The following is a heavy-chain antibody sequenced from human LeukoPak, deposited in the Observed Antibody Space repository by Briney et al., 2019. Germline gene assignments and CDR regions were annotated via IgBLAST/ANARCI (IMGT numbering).Heavy chain of an antibody. CDR3: ARDQTQLRAYGMDV. J-gene: IGHJ6*02. CDR2: INSDGSST. V-gene: IGHV3-74*01. D-gene: IGHD2-2*01. CDR1: GFTFSSYW. Sequence: GGSLRLSCAASGFTFSSYWMHWVRQASGKGLVWVSRINSDGSSTSYADSVKGRFTISRDNAKNTLYLQMNSLRAEDTAVYYCARDQTQLRAYGMDVWGQGTTVTVSS.